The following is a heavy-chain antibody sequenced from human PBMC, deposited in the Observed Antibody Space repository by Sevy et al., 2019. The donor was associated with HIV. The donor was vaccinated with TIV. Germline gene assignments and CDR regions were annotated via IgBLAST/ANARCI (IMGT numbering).Heavy chain of an antibody. D-gene: IGHD2-21*02. J-gene: IGHJ6*02. CDR3: ARERFPPPYCGGDCYRSYYYYGMDV. V-gene: IGHV1-69*13. CDR2: IIPIFGTA. Sequence: ASVKVSCKASGGTFSSYAISWVRQAPGQGLEWMGGIIPIFGTANYAQKFQGRVTITADESTSTAYMELCSLGSEDTAVYYWARERFPPPYCGGDCYRSYYYYGMDVWGQGTTVTVSS. CDR1: GGTFSSYA.